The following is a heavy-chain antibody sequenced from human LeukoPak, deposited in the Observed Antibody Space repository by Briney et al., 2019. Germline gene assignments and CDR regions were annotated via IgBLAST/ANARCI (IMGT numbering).Heavy chain of an antibody. CDR2: MNPNSGNT. J-gene: IGHJ4*02. Sequence: ASVKVSCKASGYTFTSYDINWVRQATGQGLEWMGWMNPNSGNTGYAQKFQGRVTMTRNTSISAAYMELSGLRSEDTAVYYCARDQNQLLWFYWGQGTLVTVSS. CDR1: GYTFTSYD. V-gene: IGHV1-8*01. D-gene: IGHD2-2*01. CDR3: ARDQNQLLWFY.